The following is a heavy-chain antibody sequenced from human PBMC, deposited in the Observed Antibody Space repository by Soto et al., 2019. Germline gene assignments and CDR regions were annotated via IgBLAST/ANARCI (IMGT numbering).Heavy chain of an antibody. CDR3: AKDRYGDYAFDY. V-gene: IGHV3-23*01. D-gene: IGHD4-17*01. Sequence: EVQILESGGGLVQPGGSLRLSCAASGFTFSTNAMSWVRQAPGKGLEWVTVISGSGGTTNYVDSVKGRFTISRDNSKNTLFLQMNSLRAEDTAVYYCAKDRYGDYAFDYWGPGTLVTVSS. J-gene: IGHJ4*02. CDR2: ISGSGGTT. CDR1: GFTFSTNA.